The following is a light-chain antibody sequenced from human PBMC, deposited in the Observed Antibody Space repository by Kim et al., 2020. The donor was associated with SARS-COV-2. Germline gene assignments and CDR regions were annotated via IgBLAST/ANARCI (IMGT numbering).Light chain of an antibody. J-gene: IGLJ1*01. CDR3: QSYDSSLSGSFV. CDR1: ISDIGAGYD. Sequence: QSVLTQPPSVSGAPGQRVTISCTGNISDIGAGYDVHWYRQLPGTAPKLLIYTNNNRPSGVPDRFSGSKSGTSASLAITGLQAEDEADYCCQSYDSSLSGSFVFGTGTKVTVL. CDR2: TNN. V-gene: IGLV1-40*01.